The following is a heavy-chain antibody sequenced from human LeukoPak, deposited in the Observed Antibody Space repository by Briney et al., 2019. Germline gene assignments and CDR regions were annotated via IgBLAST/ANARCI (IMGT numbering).Heavy chain of an antibody. V-gene: IGHV3-9*01. CDR1: GFTFDDYA. Sequence: GGSLRLSCAASGFTFDDYAMHWVRQVPGKGLEWVAGISWNPGTKGYADPVKGRFTISRDNANNSLYLQLRNLTTEDTALYYCAKGPFLHYTSSWYADYWGQGTLVTVSS. CDR3: AKGPFLHYTSSWYADY. J-gene: IGHJ4*02. CDR2: ISWNPGTK. D-gene: IGHD6-13*01.